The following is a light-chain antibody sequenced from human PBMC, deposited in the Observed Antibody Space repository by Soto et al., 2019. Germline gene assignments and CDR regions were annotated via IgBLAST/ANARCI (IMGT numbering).Light chain of an antibody. V-gene: IGKV3-11*01. CDR2: DAS. CDR3: QQRSSWPLLT. CDR1: QSVSNY. Sequence: EIVLTQSPATLSLSPGERATLSCRASQSVSNYLAWFQQKPGQAPRLLIYDASNRATGIPARCSGSGSGTDFTLTISSLELVDFAVYYCQQRSSWPLLTFGGGTKVEI. J-gene: IGKJ4*01.